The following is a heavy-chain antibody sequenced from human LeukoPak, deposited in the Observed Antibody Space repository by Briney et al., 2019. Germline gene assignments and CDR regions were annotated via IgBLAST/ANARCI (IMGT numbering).Heavy chain of an antibody. CDR3: AKKVESKWFDP. D-gene: IGHD1-1*01. Sequence: SETLSPTCTVSDVSFSTYYWSWIRQPPGKGLEWIGYIYYSGTTNYNPSLKSRVTISVDTSKNQFSLRLSSVTAADTAVYYCAKKVESKWFDPWGQGTLVTVSS. CDR1: DVSFSTYY. J-gene: IGHJ5*02. V-gene: IGHV4-59*01. CDR2: IYYSGTT.